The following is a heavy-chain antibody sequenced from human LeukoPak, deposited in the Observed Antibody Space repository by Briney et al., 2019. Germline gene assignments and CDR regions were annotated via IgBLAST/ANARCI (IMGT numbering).Heavy chain of an antibody. D-gene: IGHD2-2*01. J-gene: IGHJ4*02. Sequence: PSETLSLTCTVSGGSICISSYYWGWIRQPPGKGLEWIGSIYYSGSTYYNPSLKSRVTISVDTSKNQFSLKLSSVTAADTAVYYSATAGYCSSTSCYVESEFDYWGQGTLVTLSS. CDR2: IYYSGST. CDR3: ATAGYCSSTSCYVESEFDY. V-gene: IGHV4-39*01. CDR1: GGSICISSYY.